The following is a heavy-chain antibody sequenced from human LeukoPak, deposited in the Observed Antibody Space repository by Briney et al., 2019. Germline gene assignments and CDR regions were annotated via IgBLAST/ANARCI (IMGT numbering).Heavy chain of an antibody. V-gene: IGHV3-20*04. CDR1: GFSIDDHG. D-gene: IGHD1-26*01. J-gene: IGHJ6*03. Sequence: PGGSLRLSCAASGFSIDDHGMSWVRQVPGKGLQWVAGINWNGGSTGYADSVKGRFTISRDNAKNSLYLQMNSLRAEDTALYYCARYSGSYYNRDYYYYMDVWGKGTTVTVSS. CDR3: ARYSGSYYNRDYYYYMDV. CDR2: INWNGGST.